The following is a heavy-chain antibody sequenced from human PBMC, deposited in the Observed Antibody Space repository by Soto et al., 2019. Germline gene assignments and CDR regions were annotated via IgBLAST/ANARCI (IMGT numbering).Heavy chain of an antibody. CDR3: ARSIVVVTALDY. J-gene: IGHJ4*02. Sequence: ASVKVSCKPSGYTFTTYAMHWVRQAPGQRLEWMGWINAGNGNTKYSQKFQGRVTITRDTSASTAYMELSSLRSEDTAVYYCARSIVVVTALDYWGQGTLVTGSS. D-gene: IGHD2-21*02. CDR2: INAGNGNT. CDR1: GYTFTTYA. V-gene: IGHV1-3*01.